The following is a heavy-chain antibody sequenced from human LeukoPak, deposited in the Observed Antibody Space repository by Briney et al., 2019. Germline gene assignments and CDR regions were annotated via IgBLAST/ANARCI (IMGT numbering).Heavy chain of an antibody. CDR1: GYTFTTYW. D-gene: IGHD3-22*01. V-gene: IGHV5-51*01. Sequence: GESLKISCKASGYTFTTYWIGWVRQMPGKGLEWMGIIYPGDSDTRYSPSFQGQVTISADKSINTAYLQWRSLKASDTAMYYCARRHYYDRRGYMPHDAFDMWGQGTVVTVSS. CDR3: ARRHYYDRRGYMPHDAFDM. CDR2: IYPGDSDT. J-gene: IGHJ3*02.